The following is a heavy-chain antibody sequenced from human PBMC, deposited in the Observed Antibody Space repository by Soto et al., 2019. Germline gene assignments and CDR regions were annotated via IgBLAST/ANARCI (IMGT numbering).Heavy chain of an antibody. Sequence: PGESLKISCEGSGYSFTSHWIGWVRQMPGKGLEWMGIIYPGDSDTRYSPSFQGQVTISADKSISTAYLQWSSLKASDTAMYYCARRTRDYGDPQDYYGMDVWGQGTTVTVSS. J-gene: IGHJ6*02. V-gene: IGHV5-51*01. D-gene: IGHD4-17*01. CDR2: IYPGDSDT. CDR3: ARRTRDYGDPQDYYGMDV. CDR1: GYSFTSHW.